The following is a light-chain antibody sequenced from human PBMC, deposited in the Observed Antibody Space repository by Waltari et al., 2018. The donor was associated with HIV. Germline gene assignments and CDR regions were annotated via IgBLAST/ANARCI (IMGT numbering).Light chain of an antibody. CDR3: QQYGSLQWT. J-gene: IGKJ1*01. CDR1: QSVTSTY. V-gene: IGKV3-20*01. CDR2: GAS. Sequence: EIVLTQSPGTLYLSPGERATLSCRASQSVTSTYFAWYQQKPGQAPRLLIYGASSRATAIPDRFSGTGSGTDFTLTISILEPEEFALYYCQQYGSLQWTFGQRNKVAIK.